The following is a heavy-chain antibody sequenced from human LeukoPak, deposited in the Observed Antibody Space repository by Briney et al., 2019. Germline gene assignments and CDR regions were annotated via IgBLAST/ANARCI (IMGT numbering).Heavy chain of an antibody. CDR3: ARDYGGNSYCDY. Sequence: GRSLRLSCAASGFTFSSYAMHWVRQAPGKGLEWVAVISYDGSNKYYADSVKGRFTISRDNSKNTPYLQMNSLRAEDTAVYYCARDYGGNSYCDYWGQGTLVTVSS. CDR1: GFTFSSYA. J-gene: IGHJ4*02. D-gene: IGHD4-23*01. CDR2: ISYDGSNK. V-gene: IGHV3-30-3*01.